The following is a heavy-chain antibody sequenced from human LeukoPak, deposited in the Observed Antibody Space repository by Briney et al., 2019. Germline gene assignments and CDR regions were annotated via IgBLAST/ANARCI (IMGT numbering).Heavy chain of an antibody. CDR1: GFTFSNYA. J-gene: IGHJ4*02. D-gene: IGHD4-11*01. Sequence: GGSLRLSCAASGFTFSNYAMSWVRQAPGKGLEWVSAISGSGGNPYYADSVKGRFTFSRDNSKNTLWLQMNSLRAEDTAVYYCTKVRSGSSNWALRVFDYWGQGALVTVSS. V-gene: IGHV3-23*01. CDR2: ISGSGGNP. CDR3: TKVRSGSSNWALRVFDY.